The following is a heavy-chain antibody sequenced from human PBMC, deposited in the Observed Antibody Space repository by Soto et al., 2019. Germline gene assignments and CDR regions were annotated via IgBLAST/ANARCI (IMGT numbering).Heavy chain of an antibody. D-gene: IGHD2-2*01. CDR3: GTVRASWYVDY. Sequence: QVQLQESGPGLVKPSQTLSLTCTVSGGSISSGGYYWSWIRQPPGKGLEWIAYISYSWNTYYNPSLKSRSSISADTCKNQFSLELKSVTVADTAVYYCGTVRASWYVDYWGQGTLVTVSS. CDR1: GGSISSGGYY. CDR2: ISYSWNT. V-gene: IGHV4-30-4*01. J-gene: IGHJ4*02.